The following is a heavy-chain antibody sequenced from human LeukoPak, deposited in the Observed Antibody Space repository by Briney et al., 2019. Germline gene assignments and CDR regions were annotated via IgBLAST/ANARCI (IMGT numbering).Heavy chain of an antibody. CDR2: IYYTGST. J-gene: IGHJ4*02. CDR3: ARVVNGLVNSDY. Sequence: PSQTLSLTCTVSGDSISSANYYWSWIRQPPGKGLEWIGYIYYTGSTYYNPSLKSRVTISFDTSKNHFSLKLSSVTAADTAVYYCARVVNGLVNSDYWGQGTLVTVSS. V-gene: IGHV4-30-4*01. CDR1: GDSISSANYY. D-gene: IGHD3/OR15-3a*01.